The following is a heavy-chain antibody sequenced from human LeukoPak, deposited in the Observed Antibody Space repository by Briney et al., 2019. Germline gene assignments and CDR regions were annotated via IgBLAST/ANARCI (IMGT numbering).Heavy chain of an antibody. CDR1: GFTFSSSD. CDR3: ARDAVVATNDY. D-gene: IGHD5-12*01. Sequence: GGSLRLSCAASGFTFSSSDMHWGRHGTGKGLEWVSAIGTTGDTYYPGSVKGRFTISRDNAKNSLYLQMNSLRAEDTAVYYCARDAVVATNDYWGQGTLVTVSS. V-gene: IGHV3-13*01. J-gene: IGHJ4*02. CDR2: IGTTGDT.